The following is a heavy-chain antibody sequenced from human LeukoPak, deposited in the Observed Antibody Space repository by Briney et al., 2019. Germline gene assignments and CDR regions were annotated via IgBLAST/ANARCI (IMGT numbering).Heavy chain of an antibody. V-gene: IGHV3-23*01. CDR3: VKDSRVRSSGWHGDY. D-gene: IGHD6-19*01. J-gene: IGHJ4*02. Sequence: GGSLRLSCAASGFTFTFSGSAMSWVRQAPGEGLEWVSLVSYSGANSYTDSVRGRFTVSRDNSKNALSLQMKSLRAEDTAVYYCVKDSRVRSSGWHGDYWGQGTLVTVSS. CDR2: VSYSGANS. CDR1: GFTFTFSGSA.